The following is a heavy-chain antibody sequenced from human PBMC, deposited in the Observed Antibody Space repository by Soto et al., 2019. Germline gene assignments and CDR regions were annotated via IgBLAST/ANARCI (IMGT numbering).Heavy chain of an antibody. V-gene: IGHV4-4*07. J-gene: IGHJ5*02. CDR3: ARVLVCSGGSCYGNWFDP. CDR2: IYTSAST. CDR1: GLSISSYS. Sequence: LSLTCTMCGLSISSYSWSLIHQPAFDGLEWIWRIYTSASTNYNPSLKSRVTMSVDTSKNQFSLKLSSVTAADTAVYYCARVLVCSGGSCYGNWFDPWRQGTLVTVSS. D-gene: IGHD2-15*01.